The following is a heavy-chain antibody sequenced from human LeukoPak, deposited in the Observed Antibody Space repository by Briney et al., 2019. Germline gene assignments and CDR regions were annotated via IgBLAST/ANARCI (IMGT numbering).Heavy chain of an antibody. CDR2: ISSSSSTI. CDR1: GFTFSSYS. V-gene: IGHV3-48*01. J-gene: IGHJ4*02. CDR3: ARAGRRTGQYSGYHIAAAGTFDY. Sequence: GGSLRLSCAASGFTFSSYSMNWVRQAPGKGLEWVSYISSSSSTIYYADSVKGRFTISRDNAKNSLYLQMNSLRAEDTAVYYCARAGRRTGQYSGYHIAAAGTFDYWGQGTLVTVSS. D-gene: IGHD6-13*01.